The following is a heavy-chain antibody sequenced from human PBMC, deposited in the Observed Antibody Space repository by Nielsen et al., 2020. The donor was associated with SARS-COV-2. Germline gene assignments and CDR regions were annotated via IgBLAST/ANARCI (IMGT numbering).Heavy chain of an antibody. V-gene: IGHV5-51*01. CDR1: GYSFTSYW. CDR2: IYPGDSDT. J-gene: IGHJ3*02. Sequence: KVSCKGSGYSFTSYWNGWVRQMPGKGLEWMGIIYPGDSDTRYSPSFQGQVTISADKSISTAYLQWSSLKASDTAMYYCARRGGYCSSTSCYTGGDAFDIWGQGTMVTVSS. CDR3: ARRGGYCSSTSCYTGGDAFDI. D-gene: IGHD2-2*02.